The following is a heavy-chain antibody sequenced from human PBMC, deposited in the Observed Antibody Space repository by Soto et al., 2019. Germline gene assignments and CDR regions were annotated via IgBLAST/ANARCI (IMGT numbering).Heavy chain of an antibody. Sequence: GESLKISCAASGFTFSSYSMNWVRQAPGKGLEWVSYISSSSSTIYYADSVKGRFTISRDNAKNSLYLQMNSLRDEDTAVYYCARDQRGFYDILTPFDYWGQGTLVTVSS. D-gene: IGHD3-9*01. J-gene: IGHJ4*02. CDR3: ARDQRGFYDILTPFDY. CDR1: GFTFSSYS. CDR2: ISSSSSTI. V-gene: IGHV3-48*02.